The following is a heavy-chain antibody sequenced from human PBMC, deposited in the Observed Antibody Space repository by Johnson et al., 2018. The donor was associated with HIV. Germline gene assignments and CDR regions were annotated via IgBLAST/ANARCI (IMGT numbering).Heavy chain of an antibody. Sequence: VQLVESGGGVVQPGRSLRLSCAASGFIFSTYWMTWVRQAPGKGLEWMANIKQDGSERYYVDSVKGRFTISRDNAKNSLYLQMNSLRAEDTAVYYCARLDEIAAAGTGDAFDIWGQGTMVTVSS. CDR3: ARLDEIAAAGTGDAFDI. D-gene: IGHD6-13*01. J-gene: IGHJ3*02. CDR1: GFIFSTYW. V-gene: IGHV3-7*01. CDR2: IKQDGSER.